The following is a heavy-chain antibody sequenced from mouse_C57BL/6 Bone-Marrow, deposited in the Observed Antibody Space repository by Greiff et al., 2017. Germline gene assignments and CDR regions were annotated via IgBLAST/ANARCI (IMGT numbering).Heavy chain of an antibody. D-gene: IGHD2-5*01. Sequence: VQLQQSGGDLVKPGGSLKLSCAASGFTFSSYGMSWVRQTPDKRLEWVATISSGGSYTYYPDSVKGRFTIARDNAKNTLYLQMSSLKSEDTAMYYCARLPYYSNYEGYFDYWGQGTTLTVSS. CDR3: ARLPYYSNYEGYFDY. CDR2: ISSGGSYT. V-gene: IGHV5-6*01. CDR1: GFTFSSYG. J-gene: IGHJ2*01.